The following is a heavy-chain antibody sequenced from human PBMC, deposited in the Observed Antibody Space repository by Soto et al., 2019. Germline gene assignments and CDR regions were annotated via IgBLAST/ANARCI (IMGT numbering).Heavy chain of an antibody. J-gene: IGHJ4*02. Sequence: AAFWGKFVIYGVRRILKKKGKGLEWVAVISYDGSNKYYADSVKGRFTISRDNSKNTLYLQMNSLRAEDTAVYYCAKDLMVVTATYPYNWGQGTLVTVSS. CDR2: ISYDGSNK. CDR1: WGKFVIYG. V-gene: IGHV3-30*18. D-gene: IGHD2-21*02. CDR3: AKDLMVVTATYPYN.